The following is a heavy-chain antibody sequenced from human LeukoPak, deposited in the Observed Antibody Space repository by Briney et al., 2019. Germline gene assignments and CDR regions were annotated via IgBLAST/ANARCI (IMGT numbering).Heavy chain of an antibody. CDR1: GYTFTGYY. CDR2: INPNSGGT. J-gene: IGHJ6*03. CDR3: ARDRGGDGYNPRYYYYYMDV. V-gene: IGHV1-2*02. Sequence: ASVKVSCKASGYTFTGYYMHWVRQAPGQGLEWMGWINPNSGGTNYAQKFQGRDTMTRDTSISTAYMELSRLRSDDTAVYYCARDRGGDGYNPRYYYYYMDVWGKGTTVTISS. D-gene: IGHD5-24*01.